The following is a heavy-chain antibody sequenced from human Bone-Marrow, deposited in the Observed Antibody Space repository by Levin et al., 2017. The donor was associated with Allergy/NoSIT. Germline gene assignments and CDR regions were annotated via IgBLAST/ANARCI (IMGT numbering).Heavy chain of an antibody. CDR1: GITFSRHG. CDR3: ASLYGSGSYYLPADTDY. J-gene: IGHJ4*02. V-gene: IGHV3-33*07. Sequence: GGSLRLSCAASGITFSRHGMNWVRQAPGKGLEWVAVIWYDGRNKYYADSVKGRFTISRDNSKNTVYLHMNSLRAEDTDIYYCASLYGSGSYYLPADTDYWGQGTLVTVSS. D-gene: IGHD3-10*01. CDR2: IWYDGRNK.